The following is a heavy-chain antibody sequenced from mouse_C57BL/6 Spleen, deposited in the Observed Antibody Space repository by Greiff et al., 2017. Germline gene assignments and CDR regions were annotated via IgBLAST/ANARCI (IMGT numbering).Heavy chain of an antibody. J-gene: IGHJ3*01. CDR1: GFTFSDYY. Sequence: EVQLVESEGGLVQPGSSMKLSCTASGFTFSDYYMAWVRQVPEKGLEWVANINYDGSSTYYLDSLKSRFIISRDNAKNILYLQMSSLKSEDTATYYCAREDGYYGSSPWFAYWGQGTLVTVSA. V-gene: IGHV5-16*01. CDR3: AREDGYYGSSPWFAY. D-gene: IGHD1-1*01. CDR2: INYDGSST.